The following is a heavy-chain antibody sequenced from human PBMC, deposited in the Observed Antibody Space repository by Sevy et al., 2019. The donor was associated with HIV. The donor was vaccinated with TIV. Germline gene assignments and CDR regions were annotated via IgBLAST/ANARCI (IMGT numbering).Heavy chain of an antibody. J-gene: IGHJ4*02. Sequence: SETLSLTCTVSGGSISSGTYYWGWIRQPPGKGLECIGNIYYGGTSYYNPSLKSRVTISVDTSKNQFSLNLRSVTAADTAVFYCARGGGNSEWGYYFDFWAQGTLVTVSS. D-gene: IGHD2-21*02. CDR3: ARGGGNSEWGYYFDF. CDR1: GGSISSGTYY. V-gene: IGHV4-39*01. CDR2: IYYGGTS.